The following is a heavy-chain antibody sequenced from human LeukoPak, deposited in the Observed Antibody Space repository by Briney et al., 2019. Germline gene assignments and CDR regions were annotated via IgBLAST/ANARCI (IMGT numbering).Heavy chain of an antibody. J-gene: IGHJ4*02. Sequence: GGSLRLSCAASGFTFSSYAMSWARQAPGKGLEWVSAISGSGGSTYYADSVKGRFTISRDNSKNTLYLQMNSLRAEDTAVYYCAKEGPDSSGWYSYFDYWGQGTLVTVAS. V-gene: IGHV3-23*01. CDR2: ISGSGGST. CDR1: GFTFSSYA. CDR3: AKEGPDSSGWYSYFDY. D-gene: IGHD6-19*01.